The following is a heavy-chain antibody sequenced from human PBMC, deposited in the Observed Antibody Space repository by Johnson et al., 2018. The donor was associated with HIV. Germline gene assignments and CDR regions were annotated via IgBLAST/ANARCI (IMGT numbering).Heavy chain of an antibody. CDR2: ISYDGSNK. Sequence: QVQLVESGGGVVRPGGSLRLSCAASGFTVSSNYMSWVRQAPGKGLEWVAVISYDGSNKYYADSVKGRFTISRDNSKNTLYLQMNSLRAEDTAVYYCAKTDMAVDACDIWGQGTMVTVSS. CDR1: GFTVSSNY. D-gene: IGHD5-24*01. J-gene: IGHJ3*02. V-gene: IGHV3-30*18. CDR3: AKTDMAVDACDI.